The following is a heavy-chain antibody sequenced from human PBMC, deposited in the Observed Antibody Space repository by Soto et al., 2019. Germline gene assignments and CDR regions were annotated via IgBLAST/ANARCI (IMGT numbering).Heavy chain of an antibody. CDR2: ISSSSSTI. CDR3: ARAITMISNWFDP. CDR1: GFTSSCYS. Sequence: GGTLRLSCAGSGFTSSCYSMNWVRQAPGKGLEWVSYISSSSSTIYYADSVKGRFTISRDNAKNSLYLQMNSLRDEDTAVYYCARAITMISNWFDPWGQGTLVTVSS. D-gene: IGHD3-22*01. J-gene: IGHJ5*02. V-gene: IGHV3-48*02.